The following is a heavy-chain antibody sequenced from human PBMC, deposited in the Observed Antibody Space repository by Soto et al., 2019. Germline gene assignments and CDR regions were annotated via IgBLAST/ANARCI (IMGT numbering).Heavy chain of an antibody. Sequence: GGSLRLSCAASGFTFSSYAMHWVRQAPGKGLEWVAVISYDGSNKYYADSVKGRFTISRDNSKNTLYLQMNSLRAEDTAVYYCASGVVPAAPQPYRDYYYYYGMDVWGQGTTVTVSS. V-gene: IGHV3-30-3*01. CDR2: ISYDGSNK. CDR3: ASGVVPAAPQPYRDYYYYYGMDV. J-gene: IGHJ6*02. CDR1: GFTFSSYA. D-gene: IGHD2-2*01.